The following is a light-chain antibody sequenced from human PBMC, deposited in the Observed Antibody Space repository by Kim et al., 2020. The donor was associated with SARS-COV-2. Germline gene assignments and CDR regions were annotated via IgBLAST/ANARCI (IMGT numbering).Light chain of an antibody. V-gene: IGKV1-39*01. J-gene: IGKJ2*01. CDR3: QQSYSTPYT. CDR2: ATS. Sequence: DIQMTQSPSSLSASVGDRVTITCRASQRISSYLSWYQQKPGKAPNLLMHATSSLQSGVPLRFSGSGSGTDFTLTISSLQPEDFATYYCQQSYSTPYTFGQGTKLEI. CDR1: QRISSY.